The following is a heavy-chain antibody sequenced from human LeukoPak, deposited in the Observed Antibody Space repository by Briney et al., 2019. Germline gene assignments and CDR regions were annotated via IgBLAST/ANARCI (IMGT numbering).Heavy chain of an antibody. J-gene: IGHJ6*02. CDR2: IIPMVGCT. Sequence: SVKVSCKASGGTFSNYAMSWVRQAPGHGLEWMGRIIPMVGCTNFAQKFQGRVTITADKSTSTAYMELSSLRSEDTAVYYCARGSSIAQVGGYFYYYGMDVWGQGTTVTVSS. CDR3: ARGSSIAQVGGYFYYYGMDV. V-gene: IGHV1-69*04. D-gene: IGHD6-6*01. CDR1: GGTFSNYA.